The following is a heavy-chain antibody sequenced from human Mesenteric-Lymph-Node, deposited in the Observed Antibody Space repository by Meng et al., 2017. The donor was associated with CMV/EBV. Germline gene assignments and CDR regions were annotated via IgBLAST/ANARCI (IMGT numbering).Heavy chain of an antibody. V-gene: IGHV3-53*01. CDR1: EFTVSSNY. J-gene: IGHJ3*02. CDR3: ARKYSSNWHLDAFDM. CDR2: ISTDGRGA. D-gene: IGHD6-19*01. Sequence: GESLKISCAASEFTVSSNYMSWVRQAPGKGLEWVSRISTDGRGASYADSVKGRFTISRDSSKNAIYLQMNSLRVEDTAVYYCARKYSSNWHLDAFDMWGQGTTVTVSS.